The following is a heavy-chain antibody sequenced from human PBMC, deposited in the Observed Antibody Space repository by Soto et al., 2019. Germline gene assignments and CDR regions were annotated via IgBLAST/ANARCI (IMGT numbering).Heavy chain of an antibody. CDR1: GGTFSSYA. CDR3: ARDPRVDSNYEPYFQH. J-gene: IGHJ1*01. D-gene: IGHD4-4*01. CDR2: IIPTFGTA. Sequence: ASVKVSCKASGGTFSSYAISWVRQAPGQGLEWMGGIIPTFGTANYAQKFQGRVTITADESTSTAYMELSSLRSEDTAVYYCARDPRVDSNYEPYFQHWGQGTLVTVSS. V-gene: IGHV1-69*13.